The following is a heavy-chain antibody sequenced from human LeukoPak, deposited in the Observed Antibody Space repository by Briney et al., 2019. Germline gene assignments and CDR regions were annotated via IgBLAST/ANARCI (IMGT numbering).Heavy chain of an antibody. D-gene: IGHD6-19*01. Sequence: PGGSLRLSCAASGFTFSSYWMHWVRQAPGKGLVWVSRVNTDGSTPTYADSVKGRFTISRDNSKNTLYLQMNSLRAEDTAVYYCARDRLAVTGTGPWWFDPWGQGTLVTVSS. V-gene: IGHV3-74*01. CDR2: VNTDGSTP. J-gene: IGHJ5*02. CDR1: GFTFSSYW. CDR3: ARDRLAVTGTGPWWFDP.